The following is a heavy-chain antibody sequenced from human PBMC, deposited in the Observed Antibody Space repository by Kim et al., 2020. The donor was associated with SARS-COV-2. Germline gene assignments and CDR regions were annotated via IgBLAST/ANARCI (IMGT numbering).Heavy chain of an antibody. Sequence: GGSLRLSCAASGFTFSNYQMNWVRQAPGKGLQWVSYINSRGTTAYYADSVKGRFTISRDNAKNSLYLQMNNLRAEDTAVYYCARDLTVTTFWDYGMDVWGQGTTVTVSS. CDR2: INSRGTTA. CDR3: ARDLTVTTFWDYGMDV. D-gene: IGHD4-17*01. J-gene: IGHJ6*02. CDR1: GFTFSNYQ. V-gene: IGHV3-48*03.